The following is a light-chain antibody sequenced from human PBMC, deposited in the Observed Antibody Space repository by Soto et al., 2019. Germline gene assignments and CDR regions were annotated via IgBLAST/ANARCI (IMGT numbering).Light chain of an antibody. Sequence: ENGLTQSPATLSLYPGERATLSCRASHSVDFFLAWYQQTPGQPPRLLMDDGSNRATGTPARFSGCGSGRDFTLTISSLEAEDFGLYYCQKRNTWPITFGQGTQPENK. CDR3: QKRNTWPIT. CDR1: HSVDFF. V-gene: IGKV3-11*02. CDR2: DGS. J-gene: IGKJ5*01.